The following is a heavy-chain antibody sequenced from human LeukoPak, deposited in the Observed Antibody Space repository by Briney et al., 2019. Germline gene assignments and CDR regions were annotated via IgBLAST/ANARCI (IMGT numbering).Heavy chain of an antibody. CDR2: ISYSSRAR. J-gene: IGHJ4*02. D-gene: IGHD2-2*01. Sequence: PGGSLRLSCAASGFTFSSYNMNWVRQAPGKGLEWVSSISYSSRARYYADSVKGRFTISRDNFRDSLYLQMDSLRAEDTAVYYCARAYCSSTSRFGWGQGTLVTVSS. CDR1: GFTFSSYN. V-gene: IGHV3-48*01. CDR3: ARAYCSSTSRFG.